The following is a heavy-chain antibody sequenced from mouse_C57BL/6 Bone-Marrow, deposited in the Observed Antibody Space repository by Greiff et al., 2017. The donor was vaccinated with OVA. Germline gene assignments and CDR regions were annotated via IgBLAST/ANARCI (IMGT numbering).Heavy chain of an antibody. CDR1: GYTFTSYW. J-gene: IGHJ2*01. D-gene: IGHD2-5*01. CDR2: IDPSDSYT. V-gene: IGHV1-50*01. CDR3: AGIYSNYYDY. Sequence: QVQLQQPGAELVKPGASVKLSCKASGYTFTSYWMQWVKQRPGQGLEWIGEIDPSDSYTNYNQKFKGKATLTVDTSSSTAYMQLSSLTSEDSAVYYCAGIYSNYYDYWGQGTTLTVSS.